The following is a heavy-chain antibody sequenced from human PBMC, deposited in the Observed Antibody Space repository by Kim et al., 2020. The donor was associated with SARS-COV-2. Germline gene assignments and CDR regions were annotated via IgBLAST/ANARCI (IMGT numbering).Heavy chain of an antibody. Sequence: SETLSLTCTVSGGSVSSGSFFWAWIRQPPGTGLEWIASFSYSGSTYYNPSLKSRLATSLDTSKNQFSLKLSSVTAADTAVYYCARHPPWAADKGGFDPWGQGSLAT. CDR3: ARHPPWAADKGGFDP. CDR2: FSYSGST. V-gene: IGHV4-39*01. D-gene: IGHD6-13*01. J-gene: IGHJ5*02. CDR1: GGSVSSGSFF.